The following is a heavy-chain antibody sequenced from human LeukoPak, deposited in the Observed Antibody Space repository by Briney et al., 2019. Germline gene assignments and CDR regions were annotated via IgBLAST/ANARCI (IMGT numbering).Heavy chain of an antibody. D-gene: IGHD3-10*01. CDR3: LGYYSGSPN. CDR2: ISSDGRTT. J-gene: IGHJ4*02. Sequence: GGSLRLSCAASGFAFSYNWMHWVGQARGKGLVWVSRISSDGRTTHYADSVKGRFTISRDSAKNTLFLQMNDLRAEDTAVYYCLGYYSGSPNWGQGTLVTVSS. CDR1: GFAFSYNW. V-gene: IGHV3-74*01.